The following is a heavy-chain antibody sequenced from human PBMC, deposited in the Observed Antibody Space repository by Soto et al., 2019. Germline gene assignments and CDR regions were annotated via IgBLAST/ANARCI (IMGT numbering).Heavy chain of an antibody. Sequence: QVQLVESGGGVVQPGRSLRLSCAASGFTFSSYAMHWVRQAPGKGLEWVAVISYDGSNKYYADSVKGRFTISRDNSKNPLYLQMNSLRAEDTAVYYCARDPTYYGDGSFDYWGQGTLVTVSS. CDR2: ISYDGSNK. CDR3: ARDPTYYGDGSFDY. J-gene: IGHJ4*02. V-gene: IGHV3-30-3*01. D-gene: IGHD4-17*01. CDR1: GFTFSSYA.